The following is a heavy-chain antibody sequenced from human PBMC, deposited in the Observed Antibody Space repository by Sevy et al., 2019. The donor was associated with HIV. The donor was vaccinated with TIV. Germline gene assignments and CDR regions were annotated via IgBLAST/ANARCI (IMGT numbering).Heavy chain of an antibody. CDR2: IVVGSGNT. J-gene: IGHJ4*02. Sequence: ASVKVSCKASGFTFTSSAVQWVRQARGQRLEWIGWIVVGSGNTNYAQRFQERVTITRDMSTSTAYMELSSLRSEDTAVHYCAAEGRLLHLFNFDYWGQGTLVTVSS. CDR3: AAEGRLLHLFNFDY. CDR1: GFTFTSSA. D-gene: IGHD2-21*01. V-gene: IGHV1-58*01.